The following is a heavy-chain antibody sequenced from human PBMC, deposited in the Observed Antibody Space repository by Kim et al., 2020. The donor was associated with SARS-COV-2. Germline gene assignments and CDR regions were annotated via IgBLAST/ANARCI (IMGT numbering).Heavy chain of an antibody. Sequence: GGSLRLSCAASGFTFRTYAMHWVRQAPGKGLEWVGVIWYDGSKQYYAESVKGRFTISRDNDNNTLYLQMTRLTAEDTALYYCARDRTTTVTITQYFKDWGQGTRVTVSS. D-gene: IGHD4-4*01. J-gene: IGHJ1*01. CDR2: IWYDGSKQ. CDR1: GFTFRTYA. CDR3: ARDRTTTVTITQYFKD. V-gene: IGHV3-33*01.